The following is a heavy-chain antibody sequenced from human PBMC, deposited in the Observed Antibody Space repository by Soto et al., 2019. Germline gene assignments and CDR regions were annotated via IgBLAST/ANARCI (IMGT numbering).Heavy chain of an antibody. D-gene: IGHD1-26*01. CDR1: GFAFTYAW. Sequence: RGSLRISCVASGFAFTYAWMTWVRQFPGKGLEWVARIKSKTDGDPIDYAAPVQGRFTISREDSRNTLYLQMDSLKTEDTAVYYCHYRPMDVWGQGTSVTVFS. J-gene: IGHJ6*02. CDR2: IKSKTDGDPI. V-gene: IGHV3-15*01. CDR3: HYRPMDV.